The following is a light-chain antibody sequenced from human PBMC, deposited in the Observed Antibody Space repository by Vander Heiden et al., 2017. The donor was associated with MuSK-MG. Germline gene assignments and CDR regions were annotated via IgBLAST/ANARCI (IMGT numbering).Light chain of an antibody. J-gene: IGKJ4*01. V-gene: IGKV1-39*01. CDR1: QSISSY. CDR2: AAS. Sequence: DIQLTQSPSSLSASVGDRVTITCRASQSISSYLNWYQQKPGKAPKLLSYAASSLQSGVPSRFSGSGSGTDFTLTISSLQPEDFATYYCQQSYSTPLTFGGGTKLEIK. CDR3: QQSYSTPLT.